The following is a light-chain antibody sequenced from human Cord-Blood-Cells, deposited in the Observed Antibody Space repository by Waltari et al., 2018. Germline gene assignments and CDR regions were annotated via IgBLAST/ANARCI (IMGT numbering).Light chain of an antibody. V-gene: IGKV1-27*01. CDR3: QKYNSSPPT. Sequence: DIQMTQSPSSLSASVGDRVTMTCRASQGISNYLAWYQQKPGKVPKLLIYAASTLQSGVPSRFSGSRSGTDFTLTISSLQPEDVATYYCQKYNSSPPTFGQGTKVEIK. CDR1: QGISNY. J-gene: IGKJ1*01. CDR2: AAS.